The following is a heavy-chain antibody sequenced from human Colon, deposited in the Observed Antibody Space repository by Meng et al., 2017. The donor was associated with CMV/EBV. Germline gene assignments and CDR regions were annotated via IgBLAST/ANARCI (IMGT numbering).Heavy chain of an antibody. CDR3: VRDKSNRLDF. V-gene: IGHV4-59*01. Sequence: QVQLPESGPGSLKPSETLSLSCIVSGGSISGYYWNLIRQSPGKGLEWIGYIYYKGGNGGTYYTPSLTSRVTMSVDTSKNQFSLKMTSVTAADTAVYYCVRDKSNRLDFWGQGTLVTVSS. D-gene: IGHD1-14*01. J-gene: IGHJ4*02. CDR2: IYYKGGNGGT. CDR1: GGSISGYY.